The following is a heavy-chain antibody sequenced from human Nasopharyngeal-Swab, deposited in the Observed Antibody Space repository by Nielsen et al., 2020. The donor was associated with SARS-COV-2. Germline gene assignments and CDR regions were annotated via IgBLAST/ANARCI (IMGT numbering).Heavy chain of an antibody. CDR2: IKQDESEK. CDR3: ARHYDSSGYYLTYFDY. V-gene: IGHV3-7*01. CDR1: GFTFSSYW. J-gene: IGHJ4*02. D-gene: IGHD3-22*01. Sequence: GGSLRLSCAVSGFTFSSYWMSWVRQAPGKGLEWVANIKQDESEKSYVDSVKGRFTISRDNAKNSLSLQMSSLRDEDTAVYYCARHYDSSGYYLTYFDYWGQGTLVTVSS.